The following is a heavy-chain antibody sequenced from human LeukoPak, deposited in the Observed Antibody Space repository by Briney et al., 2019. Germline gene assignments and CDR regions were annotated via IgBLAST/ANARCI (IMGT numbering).Heavy chain of an antibody. J-gene: IGHJ4*02. CDR1: GGAFSGYY. CDR3: AILDILTGYYNC. CDR2: INHSGST. V-gene: IGHV4-34*01. D-gene: IGHD3-9*01. Sequence: SETLSLTCAVYGGAFSGYYWSWIRQPPGKGLEWIGEINHSGSTNYNPSLKSRVTISVDTSKNQFSLKLSSVTAADTAVYYCAILDILTGYYNCWGQGTLVTVSS.